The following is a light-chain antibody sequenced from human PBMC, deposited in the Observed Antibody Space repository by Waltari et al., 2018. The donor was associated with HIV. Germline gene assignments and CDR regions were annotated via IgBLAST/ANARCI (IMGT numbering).Light chain of an antibody. CDR1: GD. Sequence: QSVLTQTPSVSGAPGQRVTISCIGSGDVHWYQVLPGRAPKLLIYANTHRPSGVPDRFSGSRSGNSASLAIAGLQPEDEGEYFCQSYDITLRTFYVFGTGTTVIVL. CDR3: QSYDITLRTFYV. J-gene: IGLJ1*01. V-gene: IGLV1-40*01. CDR2: ANT.